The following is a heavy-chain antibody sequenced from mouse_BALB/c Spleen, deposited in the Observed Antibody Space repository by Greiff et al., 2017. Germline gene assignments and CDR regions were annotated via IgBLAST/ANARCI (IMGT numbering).Heavy chain of an antibody. J-gene: IGHJ1*01. Sequence: EVKLVESGGDLVKPGGSLKLSCAASGFTFSSFGMHWVRQAPEKGLEWVAYISSGSSTIYYADTVKGRFTISRDNPKNTLFLQMTSLRSEDTAMYYCARDGNWYFDVWGAGTTVTVSS. CDR3: ARDGNWYFDV. V-gene: IGHV5-17*02. D-gene: IGHD2-1*01. CDR1: GFTFSSFG. CDR2: ISSGSSTI.